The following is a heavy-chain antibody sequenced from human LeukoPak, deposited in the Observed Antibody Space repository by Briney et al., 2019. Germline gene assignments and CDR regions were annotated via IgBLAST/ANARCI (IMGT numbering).Heavy chain of an antibody. D-gene: IGHD3-16*01. CDR2: INPSGGST. J-gene: IGHJ4*02. Sequence: ASVKVSCKASGYTFTSYYMHWVRLAPGQGLEWMGIINPSGGSTSYAQKFQGRVTMTRDMSTSTVYMELSSLRSEDTAVYYCARADDLRPVYSQRGGFDYWGQGTLVTVSS. CDR3: ARADDLRPVYSQRGGFDY. CDR1: GYTFTSYY. V-gene: IGHV1-46*01.